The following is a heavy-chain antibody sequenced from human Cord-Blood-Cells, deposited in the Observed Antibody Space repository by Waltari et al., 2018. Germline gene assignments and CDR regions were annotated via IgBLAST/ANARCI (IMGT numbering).Heavy chain of an antibody. CDR3: ARSAAAGNGIVGAFDI. J-gene: IGHJ3*02. CDR1: GYTVNSYG. D-gene: IGHD6-13*01. CDR2: ISAYNGNT. Sequence: QVQLVQSGDEVKQPGASVKVSCKASGYTVNSYGIRWVREAPGQGLEWMGWISAYNGNTNYAQKLQGRVTMTTDTSTSTAYMELRSLRSDDTAVYYCARSAAAGNGIVGAFDIWGQGTMVTVSS. V-gene: IGHV1-18*01.